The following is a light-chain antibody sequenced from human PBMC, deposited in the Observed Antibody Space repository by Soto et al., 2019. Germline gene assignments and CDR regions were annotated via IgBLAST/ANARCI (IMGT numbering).Light chain of an antibody. CDR2: WAS. J-gene: IGKJ3*01. CDR3: QQYYSTPGRT. Sequence: DIVMTQSPDSLAVSLGERATINCKSSQSVLYSSNNKNYLAWYQQKPGQPPKLLIYWASTRESGVPDRFSGSGSGTDFTLTISSLQAEDVAVYYGQQYYSTPGRTFGPGTKVDIK. CDR1: QSVLYSSNNKNY. V-gene: IGKV4-1*01.